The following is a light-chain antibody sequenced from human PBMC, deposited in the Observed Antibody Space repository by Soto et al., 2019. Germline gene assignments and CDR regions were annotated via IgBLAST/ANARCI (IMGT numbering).Light chain of an antibody. J-gene: IGKJ3*01. CDR1: ESLVYSDGNAY. CDR2: KIS. Sequence: DVVMTQSPLSLPVTLGQPASISCRSNESLVYSDGNAYLSWFHQRPGQSPRRLIYKISKRDSVVTDRFSGSGSGTDFTLKISRVEAEDVGIYYCMQGTHWPPNFGRGTKVDLK. CDR3: MQGTHWPPN. V-gene: IGKV2-30*01.